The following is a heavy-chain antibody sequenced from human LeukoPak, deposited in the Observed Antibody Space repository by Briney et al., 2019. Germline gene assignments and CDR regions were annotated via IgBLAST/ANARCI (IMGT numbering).Heavy chain of an antibody. Sequence: ASVKVSCKASGYAFTSYYMHWVRQAAGQGLEWMGIINPSGGSTSYAQKVQGRVTMTRDTSTTTVYMELTNLRSEDTAVYYCARSYSSGLDYWGQGALVTVSS. D-gene: IGHD6-25*01. J-gene: IGHJ4*02. CDR2: INPSGGST. V-gene: IGHV1-46*01. CDR3: ARSYSSGLDY. CDR1: GYAFTSYY.